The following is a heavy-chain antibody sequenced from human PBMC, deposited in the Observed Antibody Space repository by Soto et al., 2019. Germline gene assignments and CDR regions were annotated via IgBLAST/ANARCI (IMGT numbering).Heavy chain of an antibody. CDR3: ARDRGGTFHL. J-gene: IGHJ1*01. V-gene: IGHV4-59*01. D-gene: IGHD1-26*01. Sequence: SETLSLTCTVSGASISSFYWSWIRQSPGKGLEWIGSIYDTGRTNYNPSLESRVTISVDRSKNQFSLKLTSVTAADRAVYYCARDRGGTFHLWAQGTLVTVS. CDR1: GASISSFY. CDR2: IYDTGRT.